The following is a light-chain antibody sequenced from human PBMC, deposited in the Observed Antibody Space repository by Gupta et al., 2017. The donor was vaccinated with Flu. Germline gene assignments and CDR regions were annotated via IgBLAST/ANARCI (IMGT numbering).Light chain of an antibody. CDR3: QQYNNWPLT. J-gene: IGKJ4*01. CDR2: GES. V-gene: IGKV3-15*01. Sequence: PATLSVAPGERATLSCRARQSVNSDLAWYQQKPGQAPRLLIYGESTRATDIPARFSGSGSGTDFTVTISSLQSEDFAVYYCQQYNNWPLTFGGGTKVEIK. CDR1: QSVNSD.